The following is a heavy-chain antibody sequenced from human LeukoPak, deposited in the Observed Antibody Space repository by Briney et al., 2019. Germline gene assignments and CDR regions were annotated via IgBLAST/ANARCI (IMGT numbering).Heavy chain of an antibody. V-gene: IGHV1-69*04. J-gene: IGHJ5*02. Sequence: RASVKVSCKASGGTFSSYAISWVRQAPGQGLEWVGRIIPILGIANYAQKFQGRVTVTADKSTSTAYMELSSLRSEDTAVYYCARGNGDYGYWFDPWGQGTLVTVSS. CDR1: GGTFSSYA. D-gene: IGHD4-17*01. CDR2: IIPILGIA. CDR3: ARGNGDYGYWFDP.